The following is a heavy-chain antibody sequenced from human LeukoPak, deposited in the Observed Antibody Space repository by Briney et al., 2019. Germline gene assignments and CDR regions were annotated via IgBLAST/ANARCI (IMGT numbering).Heavy chain of an antibody. CDR2: IQTGGST. J-gene: IGHJ4*02. CDR3: ARHEGTVSSD. D-gene: IGHD4-11*01. Sequence: SETLSLTCTVSDGSIRRSNDYWGWLREPPGRGLDGFGRIQTGGSTNYSPSLKSRVTMSVDTSKNQFSLRLSSVTAADTAVYYCARHEGTVSSDWGQGPLLTLSS. V-gene: IGHV4-39*07. CDR1: DGSIRRSNDY.